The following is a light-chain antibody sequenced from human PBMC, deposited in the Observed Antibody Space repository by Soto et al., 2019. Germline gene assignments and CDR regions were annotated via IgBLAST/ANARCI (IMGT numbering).Light chain of an antibody. CDR2: DAS. CDR3: QQYNNWPLT. J-gene: IGKJ4*01. CDR1: QSVDND. V-gene: IGKV3D-15*01. Sequence: IVLPKSPATLPLSPVERANLSCRSSQSVDNDLAWYQQKPGQPPRLLIYDASTRATGIPARFSGSQSGTEFTLTISSLLSEDFAVYSCQQYNNWPLTCGGGTKVAI.